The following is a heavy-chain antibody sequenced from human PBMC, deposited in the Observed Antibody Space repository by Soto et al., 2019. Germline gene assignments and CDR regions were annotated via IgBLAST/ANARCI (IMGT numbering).Heavy chain of an antibody. CDR3: ARGCIAAAGGWFDP. J-gene: IGHJ5*02. Sequence: SETLSLTCAVYGGSFSGYYWSWIRQPPGKGLEWIGEINHSGSTNYNPSLKSRVTISVDTSKNQFSLKLSSVTAADTAVYYCARGCIAAAGGWFDPWGQGTLVTVS. CDR1: GGSFSGYY. V-gene: IGHV4-34*01. CDR2: INHSGST. D-gene: IGHD6-13*01.